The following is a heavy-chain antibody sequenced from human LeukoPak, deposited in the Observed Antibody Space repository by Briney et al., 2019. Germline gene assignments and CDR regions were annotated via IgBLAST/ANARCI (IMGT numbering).Heavy chain of an antibody. V-gene: IGHV4-34*01. Sequence: SETLSLTCAVYGGSFSGYYWSWIRQPPGKGLEWIGEINHSGSTNYNPSLKSRVTISVDTSKNQFSLKLSSVTAADTAVYYCARGLYCSSTSCYRRPFDYWGQGTLVTVSP. J-gene: IGHJ4*02. CDR2: INHSGST. D-gene: IGHD2-2*01. CDR1: GGSFSGYY. CDR3: ARGLYCSSTSCYRRPFDY.